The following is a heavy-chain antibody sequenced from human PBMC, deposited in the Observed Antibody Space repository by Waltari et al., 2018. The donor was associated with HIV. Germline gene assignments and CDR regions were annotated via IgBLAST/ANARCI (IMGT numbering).Heavy chain of an antibody. CDR2: IYYSGST. V-gene: IGHV4-39*07. D-gene: IGHD6-13*01. CDR3: ARDLRRYSSSWRWFDP. CDR1: GGSISSSSYY. Sequence: QLQLQESGPGLVKPSETLSLTCTVSGGSISSSSYYWGWIRQPPGKGLEWIGSIYYSGSTYYNPSLKSRVTISVDTSKNQFSLKLSSVTAADTAVYYCARDLRRYSSSWRWFDPWGQGTLVTVSS. J-gene: IGHJ5*02.